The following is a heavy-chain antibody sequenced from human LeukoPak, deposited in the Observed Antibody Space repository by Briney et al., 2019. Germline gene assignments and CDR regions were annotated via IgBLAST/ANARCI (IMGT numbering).Heavy chain of an antibody. D-gene: IGHD3-9*01. CDR2: FDPXDGET. V-gene: IGHV1-24*01. J-gene: IGHJ4*02. CDR1: GYTXTXLS. CDR3: ATDLNSYDILTGYYRQFDY. Sequence: ASVKVSCKVSGYTXTXLSMHWVRQAPGXXXXXMGXFDPXDGETIYAQKFQGRVTMTEDTSTDTAYMELSSLRSEDTAVYYCATDLNSYDILTGYYRQFDYWGQGTLVTVSS.